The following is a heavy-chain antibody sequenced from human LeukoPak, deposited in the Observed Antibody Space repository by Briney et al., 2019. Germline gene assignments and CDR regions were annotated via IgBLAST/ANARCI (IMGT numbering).Heavy chain of an antibody. CDR1: GGSISNYY. CDR3: ARGVTTSRLLDY. D-gene: IGHD4-11*01. CDR2: IYISGTT. J-gene: IGHJ4*02. V-gene: IGHV4-4*07. Sequence: PSETLSLTCSVSGGSISNYYWSWIRQPAGKGLEWIGRIYISGTTNYNPSLKSRVTMSVDTSKNQLSLKLSPVTAADTAVYYCARGVTTSRLLDYWGQGTLVTVSS.